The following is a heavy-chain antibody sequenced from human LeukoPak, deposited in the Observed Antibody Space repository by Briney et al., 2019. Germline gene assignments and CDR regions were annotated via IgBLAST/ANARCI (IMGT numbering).Heavy chain of an antibody. J-gene: IGHJ4*02. D-gene: IGHD2-2*01. Sequence: GGSLRLSCAASGFTFSNFAMSWVRQAPGKGLEWVSAIGGGGASTYYADSVRGRFTISRDNSKNTLSLQMNSLRAEDTAVYYCAKRRSRVVAAAPDFDYWGQGTLVTVSS. CDR2: IGGGGAST. V-gene: IGHV3-23*01. CDR1: GFTFSNFA. CDR3: AKRRSRVVAAAPDFDY.